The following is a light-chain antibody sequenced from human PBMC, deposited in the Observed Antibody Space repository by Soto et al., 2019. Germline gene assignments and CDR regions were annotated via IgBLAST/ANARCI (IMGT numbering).Light chain of an antibody. Sequence: QSALTQPASVSGSPGQSITISCTGTSSDVGAYNYVSWYQQHPGKAPKLMIYEVSSRPSGVSNRFSGSKSGNTASLTISGLHAEDEADYYCSSYTSSNTLVVFGTGTKPTVL. V-gene: IGLV2-14*01. CDR1: SSDVGAYNY. J-gene: IGLJ1*01. CDR3: SSYTSSNTLVV. CDR2: EVS.